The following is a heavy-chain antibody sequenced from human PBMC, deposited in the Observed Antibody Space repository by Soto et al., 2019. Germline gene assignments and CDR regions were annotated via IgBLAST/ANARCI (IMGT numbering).Heavy chain of an antibody. CDR2: IYHSGTT. Sequence: SETLSLTCAVSGDSISSGYYWAWIRQPPRKGLEWVASIYHSGTTYYNPSLTSRVTISVDTSKNQFSLKLSSVTAADSAVYYCASSSLYGMDVWGQGNTVTVYS. V-gene: IGHV4-38-2*01. J-gene: IGHJ6*02. CDR3: ASSSLYGMDV. CDR1: GDSISSGYY.